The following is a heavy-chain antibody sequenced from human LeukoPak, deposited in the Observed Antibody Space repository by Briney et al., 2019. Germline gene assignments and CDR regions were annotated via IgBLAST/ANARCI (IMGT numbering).Heavy chain of an antibody. J-gene: IGHJ6*03. CDR2: INHSGST. CDR1: GGSISSYY. CDR3: ARGYVARDYYYYYMDV. D-gene: IGHD5-12*01. V-gene: IGHV4-34*01. Sequence: SETLSLTCTVSGGSISSYYWSWIRQPPGKGLEWIGEINHSGSTNYNPSLKSRVTISVDTSKNQFSLKLSSVTAADTAVYYCARGYVARDYYYYYMDVWGKGTTVTVSS.